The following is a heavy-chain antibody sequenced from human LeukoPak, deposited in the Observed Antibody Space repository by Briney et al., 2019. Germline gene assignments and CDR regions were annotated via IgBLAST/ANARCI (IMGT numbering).Heavy chain of an antibody. CDR3: ARGTGRGYSYGYYGAFDI. J-gene: IGHJ3*02. V-gene: IGHV3-11*01. CDR1: GFTFSDYY. D-gene: IGHD5-18*01. CDR2: ISSGGSTI. Sequence: PGGSLRLSCAVSGFTFSDYYMSWIRQAPGKGLEWVSYISSGGSTISHADSVKGRFTISRDNSKNTLYLQMNSLRAEDTAVYYCARGTGRGYSYGYYGAFDIWGQGTMVTVSS.